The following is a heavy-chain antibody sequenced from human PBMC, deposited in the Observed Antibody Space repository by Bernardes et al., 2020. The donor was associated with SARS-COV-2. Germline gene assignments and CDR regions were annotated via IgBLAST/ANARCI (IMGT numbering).Heavy chain of an antibody. CDR2: ISGSGTST. J-gene: IGHJ6*02. CDR1: GFTFSAYI. Sequence: GGSLRLSCAASGFTFSAYIMSWVRQAPGKGLEWVSVISGSGTSTYYADSVKGRFTISRDNSRTTLYLQMNSLRAEDTAVYYCAKGHSRYYYGMDVWGQGTTVTVSS. V-gene: IGHV3-23*01. D-gene: IGHD5-18*01. CDR3: AKGHSRYYYGMDV.